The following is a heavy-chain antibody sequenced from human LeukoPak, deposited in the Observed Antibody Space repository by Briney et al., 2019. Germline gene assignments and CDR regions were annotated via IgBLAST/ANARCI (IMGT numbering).Heavy chain of an antibody. CDR3: AKGSRVVIPFDY. V-gene: IGHV3-23*01. Sequence: GGSLRLSCAASGFTFSSYSMNWVRQAPGKGLEWVSAISGSGGSTYYADSVKGRFTISRDNSKNTLYLQMNSLRAEDTAVYYCAKGSRVVIPFDYWGQGTLVTVSS. D-gene: IGHD3-3*01. CDR2: ISGSGGST. CDR1: GFTFSSYS. J-gene: IGHJ4*02.